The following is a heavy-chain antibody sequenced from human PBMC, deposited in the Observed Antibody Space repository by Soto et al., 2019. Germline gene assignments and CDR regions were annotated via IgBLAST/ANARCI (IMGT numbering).Heavy chain of an antibody. CDR3: AKGSRLHLGEFPD. CDR1: GFTFDAYA. D-gene: IGHD3-16*01. J-gene: IGHJ4*02. V-gene: IGHV3-9*01. Sequence: EVQLVESGGDLVQPGRSLRLSCAASGFTFDAYAMNWVRQAPGKGLEWVSGISWDSYSKGYADSVKGRFTISRDNSKNSLYLLMNSLRTEDTALYYCAKGSRLHLGEFPDWGQGTLVTVSS. CDR2: ISWDSYSK.